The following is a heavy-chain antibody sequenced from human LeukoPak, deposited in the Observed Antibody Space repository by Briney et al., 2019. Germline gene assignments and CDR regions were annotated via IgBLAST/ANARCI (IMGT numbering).Heavy chain of an antibody. CDR1: GFTFNNYA. D-gene: IGHD6-19*01. CDR3: AKAISSAFYYNGMDV. Sequence: PGGSLRPSCAASGFTFNNYAMNWVRQAPGKGLEWVSSISGSGDTTYYADSVNGRFTISRDNFKNTLYLQMNYLRAADTAIYYCAKAISSAFYYNGMDVWGQGTTVSVSS. J-gene: IGHJ6*02. CDR2: ISGSGDTT. V-gene: IGHV3-23*01.